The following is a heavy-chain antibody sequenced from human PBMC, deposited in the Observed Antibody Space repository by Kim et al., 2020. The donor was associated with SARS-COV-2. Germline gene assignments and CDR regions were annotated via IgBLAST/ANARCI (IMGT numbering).Heavy chain of an antibody. CDR1: GYTFTNYA. CDR2: INAGHGDI. V-gene: IGHV1-3*01. D-gene: IGHD2-2*01. Sequence: SVKVSCKASGYTFTNYAMHWVRQAPGQSLEWMGWINAGHGDIKYSQKFHGRVTITRDTSASTAYMELSSLISEDTAIYYCARDDSYQLLSNYYYTGMDVWGQGTTVTVTS. CDR3: ARDDSYQLLSNYYYTGMDV. J-gene: IGHJ6*02.